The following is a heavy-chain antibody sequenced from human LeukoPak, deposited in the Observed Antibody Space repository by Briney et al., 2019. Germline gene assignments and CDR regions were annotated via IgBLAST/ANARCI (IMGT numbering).Heavy chain of an antibody. CDR3: ARTTEEYYGSGKSRKYYSYYYYMDV. V-gene: IGHV4-38-2*02. CDR2: IYHIGST. J-gene: IGHJ6*03. D-gene: IGHD3-10*01. Sequence: SETLSLTCTVSGFSITSGYYWGWLRQPPGKGLEWIGSIYHIGSTYYSPSLKSRVSISVDTSKNQFSLKLSSVTAADTAVYYCARTTEEYYGSGKSRKYYSYYYYMDVWGKGTTVTVSS. CDR1: GFSITSGYY.